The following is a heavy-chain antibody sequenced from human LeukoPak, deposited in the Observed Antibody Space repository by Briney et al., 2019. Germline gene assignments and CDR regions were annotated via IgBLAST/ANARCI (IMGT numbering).Heavy chain of an antibody. CDR3: ARVTYGSGTYGAYDY. V-gene: IGHV3-23*01. D-gene: IGHD3-10*01. Sequence: GGSLRLSCAASGFTFSSYAMSWVRQAPGKGLEWVSTISGSAGSTYYADPVKGRFTISRDNFKNTLYLQMNSLTAEDTAVYYCARVTYGSGTYGAYDYWGQGTLVTVSS. CDR2: ISGSAGST. CDR1: GFTFSSYA. J-gene: IGHJ4*02.